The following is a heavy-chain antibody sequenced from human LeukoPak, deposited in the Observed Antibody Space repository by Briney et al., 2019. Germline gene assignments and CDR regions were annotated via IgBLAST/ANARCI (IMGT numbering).Heavy chain of an antibody. V-gene: IGHV4-39*07. Sequence: SETLSLTCTVSGGSISSSSYYWGWIRQPPGKGLEWIGSIYYSGSTYYNPSLKSRVTISVDTSKNQFSLKLSSVTAADTAVYYCARGLNRWELLRGTFDYWGQGTLVTVSS. CDR3: ARGLNRWELLRGTFDY. CDR1: GGSISSSSYY. CDR2: IYYSGST. J-gene: IGHJ4*02. D-gene: IGHD1-26*01.